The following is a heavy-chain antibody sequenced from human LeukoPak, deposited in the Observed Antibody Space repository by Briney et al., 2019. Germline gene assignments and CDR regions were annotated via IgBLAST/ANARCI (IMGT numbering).Heavy chain of an antibody. CDR1: GFTFSSYA. J-gene: IGHJ4*02. D-gene: IGHD2/OR15-2a*01. V-gene: IGHV3-23*01. Sequence: GGSLRLSCAASGFTFSSYAMSWVRQAPGKGLEWVSAISGSGGSTYYADSVKGRFTISRDNSNNSLYLQMDSLRVEDTAVYYCARDHYFKIDYWGQGTLVTVSS. CDR2: ISGSGGST. CDR3: ARDHYFKIDY.